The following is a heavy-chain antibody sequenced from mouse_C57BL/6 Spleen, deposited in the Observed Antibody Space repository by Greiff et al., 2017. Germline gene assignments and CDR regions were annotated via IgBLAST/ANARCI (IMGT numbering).Heavy chain of an antibody. D-gene: IGHD1-1*01. Sequence: EVQLVESGGDLVKPGGSLKLSCAASGFTFSSYGMSWVRQTPDKRLEWVATISSGGSYTYYPDSVKGRFTISRDNAKNTLYLQMSSLKSKDTAMYYCARHPYYGSSYYAMDYWGQGTSVTVSS. CDR2: ISSGGSYT. J-gene: IGHJ4*01. CDR3: ARHPYYGSSYYAMDY. V-gene: IGHV5-6*01. CDR1: GFTFSSYG.